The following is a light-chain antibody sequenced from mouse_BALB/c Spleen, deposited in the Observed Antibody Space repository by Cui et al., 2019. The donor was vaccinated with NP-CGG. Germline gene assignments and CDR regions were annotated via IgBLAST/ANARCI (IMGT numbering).Light chain of an antibody. CDR2: GTN. J-gene: IGLJ1*01. V-gene: IGLV1*01. CDR1: TGAVTTSNY. Sequence: QAVVTQESALTTSPGETVTPPCRSSTGAVTTSNYANWVQEKPDHLFTGLVGGTNNRAPGVPARFSGSLVRDNAALTITGAQTEDEAIYFCALWYSNHWVFGGGTKLTVL. CDR3: ALWYSNHWV.